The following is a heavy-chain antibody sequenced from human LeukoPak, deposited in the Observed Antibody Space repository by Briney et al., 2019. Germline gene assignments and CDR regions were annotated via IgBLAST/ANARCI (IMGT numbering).Heavy chain of an antibody. J-gene: IGHJ4*02. CDR2: IYGGDST. Sequence: GGSLRLSRAASGFIVTSNYMSWVRQAPGKGLEWVSVIYGGDSTYYADSVKGRFTISRDNSKNTLYLQMNSLRAEDTAVYYCARAQYSYGSGSYERDYWGQGTLVTVSS. CDR3: ARAQYSYGSGSYERDY. V-gene: IGHV3-66*01. D-gene: IGHD3-10*01. CDR1: GFIVTSNY.